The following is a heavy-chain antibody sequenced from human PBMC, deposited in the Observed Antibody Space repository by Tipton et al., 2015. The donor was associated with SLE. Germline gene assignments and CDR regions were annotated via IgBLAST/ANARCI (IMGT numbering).Heavy chain of an antibody. V-gene: IGHV4-59*12. CDR3: ASNMQRAAAAEEYFQH. Sequence: TLSLTCTVSGGSISSYYWSWIRQPPGKGLEWIGYIYYSGSTYYNPSLKSRVTISVDTPKNQFSLKLSSVTAADTAVYYCASNMQRAAAAEEYFQHWGQGTLVTVSS. D-gene: IGHD6-13*01. J-gene: IGHJ1*01. CDR1: GGSISSYY. CDR2: IYYSGST.